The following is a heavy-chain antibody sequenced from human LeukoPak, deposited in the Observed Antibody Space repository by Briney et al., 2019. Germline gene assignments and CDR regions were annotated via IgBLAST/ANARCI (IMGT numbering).Heavy chain of an antibody. CDR3: ASSDIPVVPDNNWFDP. D-gene: IGHD2-2*01. CDR2: ISSSSSYI. J-gene: IGHJ5*02. CDR1: GFTFSSYS. Sequence: SGGSLRLSCAASGFTFSSYSMNWVRQAPGKGLEWVSSISSSSSYIYYADSVKGRFTTSRDNAKNSLYLQMNSLRAEDTAVYYCASSDIPVVPDNNWFDPWGQGTLVTVSS. V-gene: IGHV3-21*01.